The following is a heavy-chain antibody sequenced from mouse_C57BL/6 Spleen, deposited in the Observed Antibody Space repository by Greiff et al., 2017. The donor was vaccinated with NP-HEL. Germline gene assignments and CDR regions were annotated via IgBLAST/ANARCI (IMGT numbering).Heavy chain of an antibody. CDR3: ARNYGSREFDY. D-gene: IGHD1-1*01. CDR1: GYAFSSYW. CDR2: IYPGDGDT. V-gene: IGHV1-80*01. Sequence: VKLMESGAELVKPGASVKISCKASGYAFSSYWMNWVKQRPGKGLEWIGQIYPGDGDTNYNGKFKGKATLTADKSSSTAYMQLSSLTSEDSAVYFCARNYGSREFDYWGQGTTLTVSS. J-gene: IGHJ2*01.